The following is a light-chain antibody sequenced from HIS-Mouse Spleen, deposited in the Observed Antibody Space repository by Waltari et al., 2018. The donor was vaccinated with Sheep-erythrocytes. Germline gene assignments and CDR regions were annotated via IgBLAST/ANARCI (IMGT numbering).Light chain of an antibody. V-gene: IGLV3-10*01. CDR1: ALPKKY. CDR3: YSTDSSGNHSNWV. Sequence: SYELTQPPSVSVSPGQTARITCSGDALPKKYAYWYQQKSGQAPVLVIYEDSKRTSGIPERFSGSSSWTMATLTISGAQVEDEADYYCYSTDSSGNHSNWVFGGGTKLTVL. CDR2: EDS. J-gene: IGLJ3*02.